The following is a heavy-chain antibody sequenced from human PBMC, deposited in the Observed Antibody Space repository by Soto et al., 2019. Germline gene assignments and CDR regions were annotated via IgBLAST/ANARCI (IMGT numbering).Heavy chain of an antibody. V-gene: IGHV1-18*01. CDR1: GYTFTSYG. J-gene: IGHJ4*02. CDR3: ARRGSGYDSRSVADDFDH. D-gene: IGHD5-12*01. Sequence: QVQLVQSGAEVKKPGASVKVSCKASGYTFTSYGISWVRQAPGQGLEWMGWISAYNGNTNYAQKLQGRVTMTTDTSTRTDYMELRSLRSEDKAVYYCARRGSGYDSRSVADDFDHWGQGTPVHVSS. CDR2: ISAYNGNT.